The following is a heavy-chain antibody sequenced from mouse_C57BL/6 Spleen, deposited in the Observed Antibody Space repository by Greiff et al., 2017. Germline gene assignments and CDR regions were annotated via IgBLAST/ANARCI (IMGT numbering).Heavy chain of an antibody. CDR3: AREIYYDYVVFAY. Sequence: EVQLQESGPGLVKPSQSLSLTCSVTGYSITSGYYWNWIRQFPGNKLEWMGYISYDGSNNYNPSLKNRISITRDTSKNQFFLKLNSVTTEDTATYYCAREIYYDYVVFAYWGQGTLVTVSA. J-gene: IGHJ3*01. CDR1: GYSITSGYY. CDR2: ISYDGSN. V-gene: IGHV3-6*01. D-gene: IGHD2-4*01.